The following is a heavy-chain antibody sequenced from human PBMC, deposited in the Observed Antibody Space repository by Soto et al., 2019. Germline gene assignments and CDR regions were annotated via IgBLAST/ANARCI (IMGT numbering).Heavy chain of an antibody. CDR3: AKDPSPQPTTVVTPGWFDP. CDR1: GGSIRYGVYY. V-gene: IGHV4-31*03. Sequence: SETLSLTCTVSGGSIRYGVYYWSWIRHHPGKGLEWIGYIYYTGTTYYNPSFKGRVIISVDLSKGQFSLKLSSVTAADTAFYYCAKDPSPQPTTVVTPGWFDPWGRGILVTVSS. J-gene: IGHJ5*02. D-gene: IGHD4-17*01. CDR2: IYYTGTT.